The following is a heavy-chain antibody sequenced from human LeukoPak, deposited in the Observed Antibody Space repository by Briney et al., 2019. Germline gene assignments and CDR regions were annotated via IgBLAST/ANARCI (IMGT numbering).Heavy chain of an antibody. Sequence: SGPTLVNPTQTLTLTCTFSGFSLSTSGVGVGWIRQPPGKALEWLALIYWDDDKRYSPSLKSRLTITKDTSKNQVVLTMTNMDPVDTATYYCAHALDDFRSGPGRFDPWGQGTLVTVSS. CDR2: IYWDDDK. CDR3: AHALDDFRSGPGRFDP. D-gene: IGHD3-3*01. J-gene: IGHJ5*02. CDR1: GFSLSTSGVG. V-gene: IGHV2-5*02.